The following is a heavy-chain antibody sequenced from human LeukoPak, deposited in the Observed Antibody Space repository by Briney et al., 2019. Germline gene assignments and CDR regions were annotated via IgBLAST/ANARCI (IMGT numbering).Heavy chain of an antibody. J-gene: IGHJ4*01. CDR3: ARLEAYCGGDCYSGFDY. D-gene: IGHD2-21*01. Sequence: SETLSLTCAVSGYSISSGYYWGWIRQPPGKGLEWIGSIYHSGSTYYNPSLKSRVTISVDTSKNQFSLKLSSVTAADTAVYYCARLEAYCGGDCYSGFDYWGQEPWSPSPQ. V-gene: IGHV4-38-2*01. CDR1: GYSISSGYY. CDR2: IYHSGST.